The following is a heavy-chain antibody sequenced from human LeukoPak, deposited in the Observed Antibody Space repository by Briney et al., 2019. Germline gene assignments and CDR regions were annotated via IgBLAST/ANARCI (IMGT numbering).Heavy chain of an antibody. Sequence: GASVKVSCKASGYTFTSYDINWVRQATGQGLEWMGWMNPNSGNTGYAQKFQGRVTMTRNTSISTAYMELSSLRSEDTAVYYCAKGDQKVLRFLEWPHWGQGTLVTVSS. V-gene: IGHV1-8*01. CDR2: MNPNSGNT. J-gene: IGHJ4*02. CDR3: AKGDQKVLRFLEWPH. D-gene: IGHD3-3*01. CDR1: GYTFTSYD.